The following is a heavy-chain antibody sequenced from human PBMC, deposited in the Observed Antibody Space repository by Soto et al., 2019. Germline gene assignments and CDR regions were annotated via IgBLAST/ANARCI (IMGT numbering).Heavy chain of an antibody. J-gene: IGHJ4*02. CDR1: GYTFSNDA. CDR2: VSAYNGNT. D-gene: IGHD3-10*01. CDR3: ARASLYYRNYMMY. Sequence: QVQLVQSGAEVKKPGASVKVSCKASGYTFSNDAITWVRQAPGQGLEWMGWVSAYNGNTNYAQKFKGRVTMTTDTSTSTAYMEIRSLRYDDTAVYFCARASLYYRNYMMYWGQGTLVTVSS. V-gene: IGHV1-18*01.